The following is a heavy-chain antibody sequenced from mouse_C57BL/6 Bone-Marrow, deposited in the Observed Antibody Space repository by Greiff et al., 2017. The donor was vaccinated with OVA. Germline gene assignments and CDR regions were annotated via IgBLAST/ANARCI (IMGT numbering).Heavy chain of an antibody. CDR3: ARSLGSGTYWYCDV. J-gene: IGHJ1*03. Sequence: QVQLQQPGAELVKPGASVKLSCKASGYTFTSYWMHWVKQRPGQGLEWIGMIHPNSGSTNYNEKFKSKATLTVDKSSSTAYMQLSSLTSEDSAVYYCARSLGSGTYWYCDVWGTGTTVTVSS. V-gene: IGHV1-64*01. CDR2: IHPNSGST. CDR1: GYTFTSYW. D-gene: IGHD4-1*01.